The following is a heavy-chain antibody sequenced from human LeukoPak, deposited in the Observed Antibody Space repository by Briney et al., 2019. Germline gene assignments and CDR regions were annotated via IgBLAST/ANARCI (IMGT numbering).Heavy chain of an antibody. CDR2: ISGCGGST. CDR1: GFTFSSYA. CDR3: VKGGGNVRRYFEY. V-gene: IGHV3-23*01. J-gene: IGHJ4*02. D-gene: IGHD4-23*01. Sequence: GGSLRLSCAASGFTFSSYAMSWVRQAPGKGLEWVSTISGCGGSTYYADSVKGRFTISRDSSKNTLYLQMNSLRAEDTAVYYCVKGGGNVRRYFEYWGQGTLVTVSS.